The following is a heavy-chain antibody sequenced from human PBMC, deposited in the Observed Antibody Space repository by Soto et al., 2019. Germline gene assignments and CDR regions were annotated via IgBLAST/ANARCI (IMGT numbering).Heavy chain of an antibody. Sequence: ASVKVSGKASGYTFTSYYMHWVRQAPGQGLEWMGIINPSGGSTSYAQKFQGRVTMTRDTSTSTVYMELSSLRSEDTAVYYCARGPIVATITFYGMDVWGQGTTVTVSS. CDR3: ARGPIVATITFYGMDV. CDR1: GYTFTSYY. CDR2: INPSGGST. D-gene: IGHD5-12*01. V-gene: IGHV1-46*01. J-gene: IGHJ6*02.